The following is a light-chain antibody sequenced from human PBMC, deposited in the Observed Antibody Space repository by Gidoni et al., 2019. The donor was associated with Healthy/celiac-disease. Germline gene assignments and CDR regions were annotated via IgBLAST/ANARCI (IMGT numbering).Light chain of an antibody. CDR1: QCVSSY. CDR2: DAS. CDR3: QQRSNWIFT. Sequence: EIVLTQSPATLSLSPGERATLSCRASQCVSSYLAWYQQKPGQAPRLLIYDASNRATGIPARFSGSGSGTDFTLTISSLEPEDFAVYCCQQRSNWIFTFGPGTKVDIK. J-gene: IGKJ3*01. V-gene: IGKV3-11*01.